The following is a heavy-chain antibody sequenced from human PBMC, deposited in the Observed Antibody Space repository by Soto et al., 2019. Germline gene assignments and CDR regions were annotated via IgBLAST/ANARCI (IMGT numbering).Heavy chain of an antibody. J-gene: IGHJ5*02. CDR2: IYYSGST. CDR1: GGSISSSSYY. CDR3: ARRIITIFGVVPFSWFDP. Sequence: PSETLSLTCTVSGGSISSSSYYWGWIRQPPGKGLEWIGSIYYSGSTYYNPSLKSRVTISVDTSKNQFSLKLSSVTAADTAVYYCARRIITIFGVVPFSWFDPWGQGTLVTVSS. V-gene: IGHV4-39*01. D-gene: IGHD3-3*01.